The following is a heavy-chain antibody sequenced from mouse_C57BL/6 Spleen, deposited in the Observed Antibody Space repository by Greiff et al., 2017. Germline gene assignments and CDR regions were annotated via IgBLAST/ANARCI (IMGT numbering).Heavy chain of an antibody. CDR3: AGGSNYYAMDY. D-gene: IGHD1-1*01. V-gene: IGHV1-72*01. CDR1: GYTFTSYW. Sequence: VKLQQPGAELVKPGASVKLSCKASGYTFTSYWMHWVKQRPGRGLEWIGRIDPNSGGTKYNEKFKSQATLTVDKPSSTAYMQLSSLTSEDSAVYYCAGGSNYYAMDYWGQGTSVTVSS. J-gene: IGHJ4*01. CDR2: IDPNSGGT.